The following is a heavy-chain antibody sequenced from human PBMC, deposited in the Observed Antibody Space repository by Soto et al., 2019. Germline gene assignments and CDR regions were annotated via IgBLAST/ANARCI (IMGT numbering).Heavy chain of an antibody. V-gene: IGHV1-2*04. CDR1: GYTFTGYY. Sequence: ASVKVSCKASGYTFTGYYMHWVRQAPGQGLEWMGWINPNSGGTNYAQKFQGWVTMTRDTSISTAYMELSRLRSDDTAVYYCARGGHPDEGYCISTSCFRGNWIDPWGQGTLVSVS. D-gene: IGHD2-2*01. CDR2: INPNSGGT. CDR3: ARGGHPDEGYCISTSCFRGNWIDP. J-gene: IGHJ5*02.